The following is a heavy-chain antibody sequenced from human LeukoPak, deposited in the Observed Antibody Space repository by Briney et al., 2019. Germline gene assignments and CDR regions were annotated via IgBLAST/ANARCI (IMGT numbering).Heavy chain of an antibody. CDR1: GGTFSSYA. Sequence: GASVKVSCKASGGTFSSYAISWVRQAPGQGLEWMGRIIPIFGIANYAQKFQGRVTITADKSTSTAYMELSSLRSEDTAVYYCARDSSGTFDPWGQGTLVTVSS. D-gene: IGHD3-22*01. CDR2: IIPIFGIA. CDR3: ARDSSGTFDP. J-gene: IGHJ5*02. V-gene: IGHV1-69*04.